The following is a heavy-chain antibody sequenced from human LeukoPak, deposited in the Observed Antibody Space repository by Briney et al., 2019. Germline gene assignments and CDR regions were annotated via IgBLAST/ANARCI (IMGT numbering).Heavy chain of an antibody. Sequence: PGGSLRLSCAASGFTFSSYSMNWVRQAPGKGLEWVSSISSSSSYIYYADSVKGRFTISRDNVKNSLYLQMNSLRAEDTAVYYCARDGFYSGYDFAFDIWGQGTMVTVSS. CDR2: ISSSSSYI. CDR1: GFTFSSYS. D-gene: IGHD5-12*01. J-gene: IGHJ3*02. V-gene: IGHV3-21*01. CDR3: ARDGFYSGYDFAFDI.